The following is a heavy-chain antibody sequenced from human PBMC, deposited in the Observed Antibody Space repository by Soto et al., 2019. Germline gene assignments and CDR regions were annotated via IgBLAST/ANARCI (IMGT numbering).Heavy chain of an antibody. CDR3: ARGTSYSSSWVHYYYYGMDV. J-gene: IGHJ6*02. CDR2: IYYSGST. D-gene: IGHD6-13*01. CDR1: GGSISSSSYY. Sequence: PSETLSLTCTVSGGSISSSSYYWGWIRQPPGKGLEWIGSIYYSGSTYYNPSLKSRVTISVDTSKNQFSLKLSSVTAADTAVYYCARGTSYSSSWVHYYYYGMDVWGQGTTVTVSS. V-gene: IGHV4-39*01.